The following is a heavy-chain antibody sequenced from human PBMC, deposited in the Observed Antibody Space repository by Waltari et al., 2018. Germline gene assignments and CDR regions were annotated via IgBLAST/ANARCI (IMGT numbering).Heavy chain of an antibody. V-gene: IGHV3-23*01. CDR3: AKVIAAGNYYYGMDV. Sequence: EVQLLESGGGLVQPGGSLRLSCAASGFTFSSYAMSWVRQAPGKGLEWVSAISGSGGSTDYADSVKGRFTISRDNSKNTLYLQMNSLRAEDTAVYYCAKVIAAGNYYYGMDVWGQGTTVTVSS. CDR1: GFTFSSYA. D-gene: IGHD6-13*01. CDR2: ISGSGGST. J-gene: IGHJ6*02.